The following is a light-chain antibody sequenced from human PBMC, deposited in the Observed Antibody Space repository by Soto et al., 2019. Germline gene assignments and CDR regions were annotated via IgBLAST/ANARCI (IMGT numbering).Light chain of an antibody. J-gene: IGKJ1*01. V-gene: IGKV3-20*01. Sequence: EILLTQSPGTLSLSPGERATLSCRASQGVSNSYLAWYQHKPGQAPRLLIYDASSRATGTPQRFSGSGPGTDFTLTISRMEPEDFAVYYCHQYDSWTFGQGTKVDIK. CDR3: HQYDSWT. CDR2: DAS. CDR1: QGVSNSY.